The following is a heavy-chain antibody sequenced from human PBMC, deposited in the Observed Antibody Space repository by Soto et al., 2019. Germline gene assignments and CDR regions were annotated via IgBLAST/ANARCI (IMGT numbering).Heavy chain of an antibody. D-gene: IGHD2-15*01. CDR2: ISIDGTSE. J-gene: IGHJ1*01. Sequence: QMQLVESGGGVVQPGRSQRLSCAASGFTFSTYVMHWIRQAPGRGLEWVAGISIDGTSEHYADSVKGRFSISRDNSKNMLYVQMDTLRGEDTAVYYCATEDHGSGRAGTFYRWGQGTLVTVSS. CDR1: GFTFSTYV. CDR3: ATEDHGSGRAGTFYR. V-gene: IGHV3-30*03.